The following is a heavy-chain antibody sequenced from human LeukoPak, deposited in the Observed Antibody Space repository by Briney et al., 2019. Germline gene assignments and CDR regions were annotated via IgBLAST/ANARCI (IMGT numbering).Heavy chain of an antibody. J-gene: IGHJ2*01. CDR1: GLTVSNNY. D-gene: IGHD1-26*01. CDR3: ARDRWELLLLWYFDL. CDR2: LYTGGST. V-gene: IGHV3-53*05. Sequence: GGSLRLSCAASGLTVSNNYMTWVRQVPGKGLEWVSVLYTGGSTYYADSVKGRFTISRDNSKNTLYLQMNSLRAEDTAVYYCARDRWELLLLWYFDLWGRGTLVTVSS.